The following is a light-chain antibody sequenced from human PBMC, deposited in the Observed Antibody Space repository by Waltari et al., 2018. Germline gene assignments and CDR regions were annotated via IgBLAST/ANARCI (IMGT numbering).Light chain of an antibody. V-gene: IGKV1-5*03. Sequence: DIQMTQSPPTLSASVGDGVPLTCRASQSINDWLAWYQQTPGKAPKLLIYKASSLESGVPSRFSGSGSGTEFTLTISSLQPDDFATYYCQHYNSYPFTFGQGTKLEIK. CDR1: QSINDW. CDR2: KAS. J-gene: IGKJ2*01. CDR3: QHYNSYPFT.